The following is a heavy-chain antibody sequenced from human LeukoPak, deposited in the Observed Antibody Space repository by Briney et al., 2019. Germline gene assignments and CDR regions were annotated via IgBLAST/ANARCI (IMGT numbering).Heavy chain of an antibody. Sequence: GGSLRLSCAASGFTFSTFTMNWVRQAPGKGLEWVSSIISTGTAIYYADSVKGRFTISRDNAKNSLFLQMNSLRDEDTAVYYCARSASSDYWGQGTLVTVSS. CDR2: IISTGTAI. J-gene: IGHJ4*02. CDR3: ARSASSDY. V-gene: IGHV3-48*02. CDR1: GFTFSTFT. D-gene: IGHD1-26*01.